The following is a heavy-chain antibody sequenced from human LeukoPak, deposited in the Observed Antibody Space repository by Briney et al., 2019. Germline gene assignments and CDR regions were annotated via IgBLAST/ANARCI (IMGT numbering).Heavy chain of an antibody. CDR3: ARGGSAWYSFDY. D-gene: IGHD6-19*01. Sequence: GGSLRLSCAASGFTFTTYALTWVRQAPGKGLEWVSAITGSGGSTYYADSVKGRFTISRDNSKNTLYLQMNSLRAEDTAVYYCARGGSAWYSFDYWGQGTLITVSS. J-gene: IGHJ4*02. CDR2: ITGSGGST. V-gene: IGHV3-23*01. CDR1: GFTFTTYA.